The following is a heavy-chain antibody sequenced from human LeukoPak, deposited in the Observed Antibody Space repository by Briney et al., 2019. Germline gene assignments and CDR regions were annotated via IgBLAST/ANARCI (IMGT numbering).Heavy chain of an antibody. J-gene: IGHJ6*03. CDR1: GYTFTGYY. CDR2: INPNSGGT. V-gene: IGHV1-2*02. D-gene: IGHD6-13*01. CDR3: ARDPAAAGTLYYYYMDV. Sequence: ASVKVSCKASGYTFTGYYMHWVRQAPGQGREWMGWINPNSGGTNYAQKFQGRVTMTRDTSISTAYMELSRLRSDDTAVYYCARDPAAAGTLYYYYMDVWGKGTTVTVSS.